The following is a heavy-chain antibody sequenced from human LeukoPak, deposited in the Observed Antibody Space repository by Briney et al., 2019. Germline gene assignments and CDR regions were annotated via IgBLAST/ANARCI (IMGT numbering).Heavy chain of an antibody. D-gene: IGHD3-16*01. V-gene: IGHV4-4*07. CDR3: ARMITHYYYMDV. CDR2: IYTSGST. J-gene: IGHJ6*03. Sequence: SETLSLTCTVSGGSFSSYYWSWIRQPAGKGLEWIGRIYTSGSTNYNPSLKSRVTISVDTSKNQFSLKLSSVTAADTAVYYCARMITHYYYMDVWGKGTTVTISS. CDR1: GGSFSSYY.